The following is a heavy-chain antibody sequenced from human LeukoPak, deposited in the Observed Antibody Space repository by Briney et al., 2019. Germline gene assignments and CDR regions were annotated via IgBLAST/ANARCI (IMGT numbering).Heavy chain of an antibody. V-gene: IGHV4-39*01. CDR1: GGSISSGSHW. Sequence: SETLSLTCTISGGSISSGSHWWGWIRQPPGKGVEWIGSMDYSGRTYYDPSLRSRVAISLDTSRNQFSLWLSSVIATDTAVYYCARHFVPVHSAGSGNWFDPRGHGILVTVSS. J-gene: IGHJ5*02. CDR3: ARHFVPVHSAGSGNWFDP. CDR2: MDYSGRT. D-gene: IGHD2-15*01.